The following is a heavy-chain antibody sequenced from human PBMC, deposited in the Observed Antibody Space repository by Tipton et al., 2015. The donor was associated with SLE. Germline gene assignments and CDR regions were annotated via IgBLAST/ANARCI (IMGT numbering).Heavy chain of an antibody. V-gene: IGHV1-18*01. D-gene: IGHD3-10*01. CDR2: ISTYNGNT. Sequence: SGPEVKKPGASVKVSCKTSGYTFGTYGIRWVRQAPGQGLEWMGWISTYNGNTNYAQKLQGRVTMTRDTSTSTAYMELTSLRSDDTAVYFCARDSGSEVGWFDFWGQRALVTVSS. CDR1: GYTFGTYG. J-gene: IGHJ5*01. CDR3: ARDSGSEVGWFDF.